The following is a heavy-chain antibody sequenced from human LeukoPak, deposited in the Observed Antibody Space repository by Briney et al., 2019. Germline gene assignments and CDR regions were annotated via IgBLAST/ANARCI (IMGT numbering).Heavy chain of an antibody. J-gene: IGHJ4*02. CDR1: GFTFSSYA. CDR3: ARDAGGNSADYYFDY. Sequence: PGGSLRLSCAASGFTFSSYAMHWVRQAPGKGLEWVAVISYDGRDKYHADFVKGRSTISRDNSKNTLYLQMNSLRAEDTAVYYCARDAGGNSADYYFDYRGQGTLVTVSS. CDR2: ISYDGRDK. D-gene: IGHD4-23*01. V-gene: IGHV3-30*04.